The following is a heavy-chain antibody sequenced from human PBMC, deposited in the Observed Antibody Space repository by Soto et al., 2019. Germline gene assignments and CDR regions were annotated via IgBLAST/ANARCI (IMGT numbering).Heavy chain of an antibody. Sequence: TLSLTCTVSGGSISSSSYYWGWIRQPPGKGLEWIGSIYYSGSTYYNPSLKSRVTISVDTTKNQFSLKLSSVTAADTAVYYCASTSSGWYDWFDPWGQGTLVTVSS. CDR3: ASTSSGWYDWFDP. CDR1: GGSISSSSYY. D-gene: IGHD6-19*01. J-gene: IGHJ5*02. V-gene: IGHV4-39*01. CDR2: IYYSGST.